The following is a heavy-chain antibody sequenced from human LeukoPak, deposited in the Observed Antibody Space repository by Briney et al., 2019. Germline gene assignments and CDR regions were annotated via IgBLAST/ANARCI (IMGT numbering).Heavy chain of an antibody. CDR3: AKGGPTGSNYFDF. V-gene: IGHV3-23*01. CDR1: EFTFGNYA. D-gene: IGHD1-26*01. Sequence: PGGSLRLSCAASEFTFGNYAMSWVRQAPGKGLEWVSVISGSGYYSYYADSVKGRFTVSRDNSKTTLYLQMNSLRADDTAVYYCAKGGPTGSNYFDFWGQGTLVTVSS. J-gene: IGHJ4*02. CDR2: ISGSGYYS.